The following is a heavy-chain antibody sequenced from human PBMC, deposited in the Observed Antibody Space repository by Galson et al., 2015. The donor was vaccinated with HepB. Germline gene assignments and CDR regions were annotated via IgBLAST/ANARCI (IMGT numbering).Heavy chain of an antibody. V-gene: IGHV3-33*08. CDR2: IWYDGSNK. CDR1: GFTFSSYG. J-gene: IGHJ1*01. Sequence: SLRLSCAASGFTFSSYGMHWVRQAPGKGLEWVAVIWYDGSNKYYADSVKGRFTISRDNSKNTLYLQMNSLRAEDTAVYYCARDPDLSSSYAEYFQHWGQGTLVTVSS. D-gene: IGHD6-13*01. CDR3: ARDPDLSSSYAEYFQH.